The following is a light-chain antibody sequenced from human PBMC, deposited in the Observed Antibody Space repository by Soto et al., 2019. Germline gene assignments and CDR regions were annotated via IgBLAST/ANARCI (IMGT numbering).Light chain of an antibody. CDR1: SSNIGSHF. J-gene: IGLJ2*01. Sequence: QSVLTQPPSVSAAPGQKVTISCSGSSSNIGSHFVSWYQQLPGTAPKLLIHDNHKRPSGIPDRFSGSKSGTSATLDITGLQTGDEAEYYCGTWDSSLSIEAFGGGTKLTVL. CDR2: DNH. V-gene: IGLV1-51*01. CDR3: GTWDSSLSIEA.